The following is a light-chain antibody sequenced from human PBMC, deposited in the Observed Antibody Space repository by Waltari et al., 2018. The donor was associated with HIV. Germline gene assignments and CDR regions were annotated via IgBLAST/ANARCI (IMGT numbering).Light chain of an antibody. CDR1: SSNIGSNT. V-gene: IGLV1-44*01. CDR3: AAWDDSLNGWV. CDR2: SNK. Sequence: QSVLTQPPSASGTPGQRVTISCSGSSSNIGSNTVNWYQQLPGTAPKLLIYSNKQRPSWGPDRFSGSKSGTSASLAISGLQSEDEADYYCAAWDDSLNGWVVGGGTKLTVL. J-gene: IGLJ3*02.